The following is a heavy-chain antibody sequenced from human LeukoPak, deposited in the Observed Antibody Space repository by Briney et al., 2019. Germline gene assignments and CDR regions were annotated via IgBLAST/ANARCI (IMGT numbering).Heavy chain of an antibody. J-gene: IGHJ4*02. CDR1: GYTFTSYA. CDR3: ARDSTAVAGPFDY. CDR2: INAGNGNT. V-gene: IGHV1-3*01. Sequence: ASVKVSCKASGYTFTSYAMHWVRQAPGQRLEWMGWINAGNGNTKYSQKFQGRVTITRDTSASTAYMELSSLRSEDTAVYYCARDSTAVAGPFDYWGQGTLVTVSS. D-gene: IGHD6-19*01.